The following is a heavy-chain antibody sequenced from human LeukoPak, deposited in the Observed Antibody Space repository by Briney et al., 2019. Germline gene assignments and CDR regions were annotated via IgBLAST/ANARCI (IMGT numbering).Heavy chain of an antibody. CDR3: AKRGQRPGATSDYYYGMDV. CDR1: GFTFSSYA. J-gene: IGHJ6*02. D-gene: IGHD1-26*01. V-gene: IGHV3-23*01. Sequence: PGGSLTLSCAASGFTFSSYAMSWVRQAPGKGLEWVSAISGSGGSTYYADSVKGRFTISRDNSKNTLYLQMNSLRAEDTAVYYCAKRGQRPGATSDYYYGMDVWGQGTTVTVSS. CDR2: ISGSGGST.